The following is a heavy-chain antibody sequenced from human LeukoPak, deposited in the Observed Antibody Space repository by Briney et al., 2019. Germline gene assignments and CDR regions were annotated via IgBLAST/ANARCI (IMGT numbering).Heavy chain of an antibody. J-gene: IGHJ6*02. Sequence: AASVKVSCKASGYTFTSYYMHWVRQAHGKGLERMGIINPSGGSTSYAQKFQGRVTMTRDTSTSTVYMELSSLRSEDTAVYYCARDGTGTDYYYYGMDVWGQGTTVTVSS. CDR3: ARDGTGTDYYYYGMDV. D-gene: IGHD1-7*01. V-gene: IGHV1-46*01. CDR1: GYTFTSYY. CDR2: INPSGGST.